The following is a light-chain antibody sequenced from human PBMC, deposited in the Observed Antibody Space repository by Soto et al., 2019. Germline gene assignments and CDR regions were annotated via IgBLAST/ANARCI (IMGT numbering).Light chain of an antibody. J-gene: IGKJ1*01. CDR1: QSISSW. CDR2: DAS. V-gene: IGKV1-5*01. Sequence: DIPMTPSPSSLSASVGDRVTITCRASQSISSWLAWYQQKPGKAPKLLIYDASSLESGVPSRFSGSGSGTEFTLTISSLQPDDFATYYCQQYNSRTFGQGTKVDIK. CDR3: QQYNSRT.